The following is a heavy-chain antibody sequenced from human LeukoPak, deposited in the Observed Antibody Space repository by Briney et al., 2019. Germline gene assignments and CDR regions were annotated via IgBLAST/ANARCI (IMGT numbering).Heavy chain of an antibody. CDR2: MNPNSGNT. J-gene: IGHJ4*02. D-gene: IGHD2-15*01. CDR3: AHEGHCSGGSCYSLYY. V-gene: IGHV1-8*01. Sequence: GASVKVSCKASGYTFTSYDINWVRQATGQGLEWMGWMNPNSGNTGYAQKFQGRVTMTRNTSMSTAYMELSSLRSEDTAVYYCAHEGHCSGGSCYSLYYWGQGTLVTVSS. CDR1: GYTFTSYD.